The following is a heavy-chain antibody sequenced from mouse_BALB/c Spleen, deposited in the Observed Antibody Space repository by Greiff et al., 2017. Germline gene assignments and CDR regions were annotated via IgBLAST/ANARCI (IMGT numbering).Heavy chain of an antibody. Sequence: EVKLVESGGGLVKPGGSLKLSCAASGFTFSSYAMSWVRQSPEKRLEWVAEISSGGSYTYYPDTVTGRFTISRDNAKNTLYLEMSSLRSEDTAMYYCARTGYGNYVDYWGQGTTLTVSS. D-gene: IGHD2-1*01. V-gene: IGHV5-9-4*01. CDR2: ISSGGSYT. CDR1: GFTFSSYA. CDR3: ARTGYGNYVDY. J-gene: IGHJ2*01.